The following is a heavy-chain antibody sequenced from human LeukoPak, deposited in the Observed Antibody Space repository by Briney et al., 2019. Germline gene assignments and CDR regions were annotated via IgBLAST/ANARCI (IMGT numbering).Heavy chain of an antibody. D-gene: IGHD3-9*01. Sequence: KPGGSLRLSCAASGFTFSSYSMNWVRQAPGKGLEWVSSISSRSSYIYYADSVKGRFTISRDNAKNSLYLQMNSLRAEYTAVYYCARDRYDFDWLLNYYYGMDVWGQGTTVTVSS. CDR1: GFTFSSYS. CDR3: ARDRYDFDWLLNYYYGMDV. CDR2: ISSRSSYI. V-gene: IGHV3-21*01. J-gene: IGHJ6*02.